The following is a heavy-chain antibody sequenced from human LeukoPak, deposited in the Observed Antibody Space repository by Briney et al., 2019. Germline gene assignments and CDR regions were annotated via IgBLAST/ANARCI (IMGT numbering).Heavy chain of an antibody. CDR2: IYSGGST. V-gene: IGHV3-53*01. CDR1: GFTVSSNY. CDR3: ARVSGTDYYFDY. Sequence: GGSPRLSCAASGFTVSSNYMSWVRQAPGKGLEWVSVIYSGGSTYYADSVKGRFTISRDNSKNTLYLQMNSLRAEDTAVYYCARVSGTDYYFDYWGQGTLVTVSS. D-gene: IGHD3/OR15-3a*01. J-gene: IGHJ4*02.